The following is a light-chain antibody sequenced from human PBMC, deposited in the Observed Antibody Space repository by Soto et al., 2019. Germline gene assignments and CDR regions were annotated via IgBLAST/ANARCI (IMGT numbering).Light chain of an antibody. J-gene: IGLJ1*01. CDR2: DVN. CDR1: SSVVGGSKF. Sequence: QSALTQPRSVSGSPGQSVTMSCTGTSSVVGGSKFVSWYQQHPGKVPKLMIYDVNKRPSGVPDRFSGSKSGNTASLTISGLFAQDHADYYFSSYYTSSCYVVGTGTNVT. CDR3: SSYYTSSCYV. V-gene: IGLV2-11*01.